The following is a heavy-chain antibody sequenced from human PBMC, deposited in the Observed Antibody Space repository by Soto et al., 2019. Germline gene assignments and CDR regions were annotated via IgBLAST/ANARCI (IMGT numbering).Heavy chain of an antibody. CDR3: ARLPGGSTIYSLGGFGMDYYYMDV. Sequence: GESLKISCKGSGYSFTSYWIGWVRQMPGKGLEWMGIIYPGDSDTRYSPSFQGQVTISADMSISTAYLQWSSLKASDTAMYYCARLPGGSTIYSLGGFGMDYYYMDVWGKGTTVTVSS. CDR2: IYPGDSDT. D-gene: IGHD2-2*01. J-gene: IGHJ6*03. V-gene: IGHV5-51*01. CDR1: GYSFTSYW.